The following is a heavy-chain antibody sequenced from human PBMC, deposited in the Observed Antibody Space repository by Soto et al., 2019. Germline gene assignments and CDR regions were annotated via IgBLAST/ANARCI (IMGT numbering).Heavy chain of an antibody. CDR1: GYSSTSYW. CDR3: ARILAWTGTTLDSGTFGSGMDV. CDR2: IDPSDSYT. D-gene: IGHD1-7*01. V-gene: IGHV5-10-1*01. J-gene: IGHJ6*02. Sequence: GESLKISCKGSGYSSTSYWISWVRQMPGKGLEWMGRIDPSDSYTNYSPSFQGHVTISADKSISTAYLQWSSLKASDTAMYYCARILAWTGTTLDSGTFGSGMDVWGQGTTVTVSS.